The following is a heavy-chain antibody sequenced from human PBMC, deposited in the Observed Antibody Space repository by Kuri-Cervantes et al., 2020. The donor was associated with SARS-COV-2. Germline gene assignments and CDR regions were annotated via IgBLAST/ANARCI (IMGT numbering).Heavy chain of an antibody. CDR2: TSYLNGKA. CDR1: GYPFNSFG. Sequence: ASVKVSCKASGYPFNSFGITWVRQAPGQGLEWMGRTSYLNGKADYAQKIQGRVIMTRDTSTDTAYMELRNLRSDDTAVYYCARDPTKWELNYFYYGLDVWGQGTTVTSP. CDR3: ARDPTKWELNYFYYGLDV. V-gene: IGHV1-18*04. D-gene: IGHD1-26*01. J-gene: IGHJ6*02.